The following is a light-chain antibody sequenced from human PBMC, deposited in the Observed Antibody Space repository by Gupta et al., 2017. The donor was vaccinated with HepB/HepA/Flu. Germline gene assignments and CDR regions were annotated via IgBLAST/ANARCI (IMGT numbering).Light chain of an antibody. CDR1: NIGGKS. CDR2: DDT. V-gene: IGLV3-21*03. Sequence: SYVLTQPPSVSVAPGKTARITCGGNNIGGKSVHWYQQKPGQAPVLVGYDDTDRPSGIPERFSGSSSANTATLTISRVEAGDEADYCCQVWDRNSDQVVFGGGTKLTVL. CDR3: QVWDRNSDQVV. J-gene: IGLJ2*01.